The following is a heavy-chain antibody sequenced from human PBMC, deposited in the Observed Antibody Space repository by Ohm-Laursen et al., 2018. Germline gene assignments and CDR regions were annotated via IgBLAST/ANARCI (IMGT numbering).Heavy chain of an antibody. CDR1: GFTFSSYA. Sequence: SLRLSCAASGFTFSSYAMSWVRQAPGKGLEWVSAISGSGGSTYYADSVKGRFTISRDNSKNTLYLQMNSLRVEDTAVYYCAKDLARTDFYYAMDVWGQGTTVTVSS. CDR2: ISGSGGST. D-gene: IGHD2-8*02. J-gene: IGHJ6*02. V-gene: IGHV3-23*01. CDR3: AKDLARTDFYYAMDV.